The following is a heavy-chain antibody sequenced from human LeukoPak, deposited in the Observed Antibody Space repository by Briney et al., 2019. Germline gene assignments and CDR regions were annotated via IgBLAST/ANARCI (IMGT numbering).Heavy chain of an antibody. Sequence: GGSLRLSCEASGFTFSAYAMTWVRQAPGKGLEWVSVIYSGDITYYADSVKGRFTISRDNSKNTLYLQMNSLRAEDTAVYYCARGATTTVTTDYWGQGTLVTVSS. CDR2: IYSGDIT. J-gene: IGHJ4*02. CDR1: GFTFSAYA. D-gene: IGHD4-17*01. V-gene: IGHV3-66*01. CDR3: ARGATTTVTTDY.